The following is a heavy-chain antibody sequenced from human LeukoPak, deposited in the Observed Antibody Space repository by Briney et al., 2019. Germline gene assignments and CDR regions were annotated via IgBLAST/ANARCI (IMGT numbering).Heavy chain of an antibody. CDR1: GFTFNNNA. V-gene: IGHV3-23*01. CDR3: ARCTASCYANAFDV. CDR2: INDGGDAT. Sequence: PGGSLRLSCAASGFTFNNNAMSWVRQAPGKGLEWVSAINDGGDATEYADSVKGRFTISRDNSKNTLYLQMNSLRPEDTAVYYCARCTASCYANAFDVWGQGTLLTVSS. J-gene: IGHJ3*01. D-gene: IGHD2-2*01.